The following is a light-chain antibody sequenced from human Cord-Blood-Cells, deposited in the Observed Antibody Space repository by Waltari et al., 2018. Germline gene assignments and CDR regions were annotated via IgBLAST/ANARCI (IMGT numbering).Light chain of an antibody. V-gene: IGLV1-40*01. Sequence: QSVLTQPPSVSGAPGQRVTISCTGSSSNIGAGYDVHWYQKLPGTAPKLLIYVHSNRPSGVPDLFSGSKTGTSAALAITGLQAEEEADYYCQSYDSSLSGYVFGTGTKVTVL. J-gene: IGLJ1*01. CDR1: SSNIGAGYD. CDR3: QSYDSSLSGYV. CDR2: VHS.